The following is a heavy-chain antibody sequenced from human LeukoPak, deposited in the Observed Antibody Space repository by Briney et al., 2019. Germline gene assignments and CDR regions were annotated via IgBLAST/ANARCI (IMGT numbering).Heavy chain of an antibody. J-gene: IGHJ6*02. CDR1: GGSFSGYY. CDR3: ARSVEVPAGKGIYYYGMDV. CDR2: INHSGST. Sequence: SETLSLTCAVYGGSFSGYYWSWIRQPPGKGLEWIGEINHSGSTNYNPSLKSRVTISVDTSKNQFSLKLSSVTAADTAVYYCARSVEVPAGKGIYYYGMDVWGQGTTVTVSS. D-gene: IGHD2-2*01. V-gene: IGHV4-34*01.